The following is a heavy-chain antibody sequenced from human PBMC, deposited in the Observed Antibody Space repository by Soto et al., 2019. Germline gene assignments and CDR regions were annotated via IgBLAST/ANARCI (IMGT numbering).Heavy chain of an antibody. V-gene: IGHV4-59*01. CDR3: VSGRAWLDP. Sequence: QVQLQESGPGLVKPSETLSLTCTVSGDSISGYYWSWIRQPPGKGLEWIGYIYDSGITNYNPSLKSRVTMSADTSKNQISLQLSYVSAADTAVYYCVSGRAWLDPWGQGTLVTVSS. CDR2: IYDSGIT. J-gene: IGHJ5*02. CDR1: GDSISGYY.